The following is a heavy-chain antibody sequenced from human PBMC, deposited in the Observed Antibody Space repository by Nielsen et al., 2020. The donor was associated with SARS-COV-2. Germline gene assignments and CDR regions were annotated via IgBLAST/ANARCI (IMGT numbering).Heavy chain of an antibody. D-gene: IGHD3-10*01. CDR2: IYYSGST. V-gene: IGHV4-31*02. J-gene: IGHJ6*02. CDR3: ARETAMVRGVTTRTYYYGMGV. Sequence: VRQPPGKGLEWIGYIYYSGSTYYNPSLKSRVTISVDTSKNQFSLKLSSVTAADTAVYYCARETAMVRGVTTRTYYYGMGVWGQGTTVTVSS.